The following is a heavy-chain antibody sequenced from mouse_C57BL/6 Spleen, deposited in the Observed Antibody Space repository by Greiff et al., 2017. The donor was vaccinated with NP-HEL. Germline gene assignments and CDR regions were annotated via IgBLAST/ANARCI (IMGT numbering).Heavy chain of an antibody. D-gene: IGHD1-1*01. Sequence: EVQLVESGGDLVKPGGSLKLSCAASGFTFSSYGMSWVRQTPDKRLEWVATISSGGSYTYYQDSVKGRFTISRDNAKNTLYLQMSSLKSEDTAMYYCARHSTVVAHWYFDVWGTGTTVTVSS. V-gene: IGHV5-6*01. CDR1: GFTFSSYG. CDR2: ISSGGSYT. J-gene: IGHJ1*03. CDR3: ARHSTVVAHWYFDV.